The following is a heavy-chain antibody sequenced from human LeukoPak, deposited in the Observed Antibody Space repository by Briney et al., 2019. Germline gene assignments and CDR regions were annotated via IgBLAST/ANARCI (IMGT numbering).Heavy chain of an antibody. D-gene: IGHD4-23*01. J-gene: IGHJ4*02. Sequence: GGSLRLSCAASGFTFSSYGMHWVRQAPGKGLEGVAFIRYDGSNKYYADPVKGRFTISRDNSKNTLYLQMNSLRAEDTAVYYCAKDQPGHGGNSGYYFDYWGQGTLVTVSS. V-gene: IGHV3-30*02. CDR1: GFTFSSYG. CDR3: AKDQPGHGGNSGYYFDY. CDR2: IRYDGSNK.